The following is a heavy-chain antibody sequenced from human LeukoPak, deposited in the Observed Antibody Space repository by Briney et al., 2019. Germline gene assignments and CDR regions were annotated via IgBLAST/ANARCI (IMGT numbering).Heavy chain of an antibody. D-gene: IGHD5-18*01. Sequence: SETLSLTCTISGGSISSYYWSWIRQPPGKGLEWIGYIYYSGSTNYNPSLKSRVTISVDTSKNQFSLKLSSVTAADTAVYYCARLNSLTAVDTAMAILDYWGQGTLVTVSS. CDR2: IYYSGST. J-gene: IGHJ4*02. CDR1: GGSISSYY. V-gene: IGHV4-59*08. CDR3: ARLNSLTAVDTAMAILDY.